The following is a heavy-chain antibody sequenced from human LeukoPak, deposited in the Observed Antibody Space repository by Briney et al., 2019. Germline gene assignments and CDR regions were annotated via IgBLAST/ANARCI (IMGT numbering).Heavy chain of an antibody. CDR3: ARLSGRDFDF. J-gene: IGHJ4*02. CDR1: GYSFSSYW. D-gene: IGHD1-26*01. V-gene: IGHV5-51*01. CDR2: IYPGDSET. Sequence: GESLKISCKGFGYSFSSYWIAWVRLMSGEGLEWMGIIYPGDSETRYSPSFQGQVTMSVDKSISTAYLQWSSLKSSDTAMYYCARLSGRDFDFWGQGTLVTVSS.